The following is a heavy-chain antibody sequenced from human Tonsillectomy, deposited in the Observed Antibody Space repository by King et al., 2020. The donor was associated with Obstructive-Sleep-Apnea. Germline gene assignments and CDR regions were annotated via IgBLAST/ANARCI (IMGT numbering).Heavy chain of an antibody. D-gene: IGHD3-16*01. V-gene: IGHV1-2*02. J-gene: IGHJ3*01. CDR1: GYTFTAYY. CDR3: ARGVWGSSANYDAFDV. Sequence: QLVQSGAEVKKPGASLTVSCKAVGYTFTAYYIHILRQAPGKGVEGVAWINPTTGYTKIAQNFQERASGTSDTSINTAYMELKNLKSDDTAVFYCARGVWGSSANYDAFDVWGQGTAVTVSS. CDR2: INPTTGYT.